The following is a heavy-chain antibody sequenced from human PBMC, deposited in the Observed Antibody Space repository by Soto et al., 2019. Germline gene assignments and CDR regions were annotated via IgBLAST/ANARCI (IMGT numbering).Heavy chain of an antibody. D-gene: IGHD3-10*01. J-gene: IGHJ5*02. CDR3: ASRSRDGVVRGGDNWFDP. CDR2: IIPIFGTA. V-gene: IGHV1-69*13. Sequence: SVKVSCKASGGTFSSYAISWVRQAPGQGLEWMGGIIPIFGTANYAQKFQGRVTITADESTSTAYMELSSLRSEDTAVYYCASRSRDGVVRGGDNWFDPWGQGTLVAVS. CDR1: GGTFSSYA.